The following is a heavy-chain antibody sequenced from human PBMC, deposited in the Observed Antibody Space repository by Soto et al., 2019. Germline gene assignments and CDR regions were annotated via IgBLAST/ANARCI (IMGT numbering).Heavy chain of an antibody. CDR3: AKRWDWFDP. J-gene: IGHJ5*02. CDR2: LGSSGANT. CDR1: GFTFTSYA. Sequence: EVQLLESGGGLVQPGGSLRLSCAASGFTFTSYAMSWVRQAPGEGLEWVSSLGSSGANTYYADSVKGRFTISRDNSKNTVYLQMKSLRAEDTALYYCAKRWDWFDPWGQGTLVTVSS. D-gene: IGHD3-16*01. V-gene: IGHV3-23*01.